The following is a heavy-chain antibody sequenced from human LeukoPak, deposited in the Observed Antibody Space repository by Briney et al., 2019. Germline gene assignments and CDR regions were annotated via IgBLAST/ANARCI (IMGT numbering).Heavy chain of an antibody. CDR2: IYTSGST. CDR1: GGSISSYY. Sequence: LETLSLTCTVSGGSISSYYWSWIRQPAGKGLEWIGRIYTSGSTNYNPSLKSRVTMSVDTSKNQFSLKLSSVTAADTAVYYCVYQPLLYPADYWGQGTLVTVSS. J-gene: IGHJ4*02. V-gene: IGHV4-4*07. CDR3: VYQPLLYPADY. D-gene: IGHD2-2*02.